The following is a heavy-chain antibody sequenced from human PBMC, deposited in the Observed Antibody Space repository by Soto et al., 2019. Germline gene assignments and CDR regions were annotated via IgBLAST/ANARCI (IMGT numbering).Heavy chain of an antibody. CDR3: ARAHYGDYGYGMDV. Sequence: QLQLQESGSGLVKPSQTLSLTCAVSGGSISSGGYSWSWIRQPPGKGLEWIGYIYYSGSTYYNPSLPRRATISADRSKNQFSLKRSSVTAADTTLYYCARAHYGDYGYGMDVWGQGTTVTVSS. CDR2: IYYSGST. V-gene: IGHV4-30-2*01. J-gene: IGHJ6*02. D-gene: IGHD4-17*01. CDR1: GGSISSGGYS.